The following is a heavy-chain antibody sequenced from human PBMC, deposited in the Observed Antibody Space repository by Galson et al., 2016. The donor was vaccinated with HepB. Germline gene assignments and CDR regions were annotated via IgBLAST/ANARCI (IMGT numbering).Heavy chain of an antibody. D-gene: IGHD6-19*01. CDR1: GGSTSSSGYY. CDR3: ARHGEAVAGIAFDY. CDR2: IYYSGST. J-gene: IGHJ4*02. V-gene: IGHV4-39*01. Sequence: SETLSLTCTVSGGSTSSSGYYWDWIRQPPGKGLEWIESIYYSGSTYYNPSLKSRVTISVDTSKNQFSLKLSSVTAADTAVYYCARHGEAVAGIAFDYWGQGTLVTVSS.